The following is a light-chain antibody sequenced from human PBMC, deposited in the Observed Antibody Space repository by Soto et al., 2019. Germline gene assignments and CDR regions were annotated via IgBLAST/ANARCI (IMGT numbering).Light chain of an antibody. CDR3: ESWDINTHVV. V-gene: IGLV4-60*02. J-gene: IGLJ2*01. Sequence: QPVLTQSSSASASLGSSVKLTCTQSSGHSSYIIAWHQQQPGKAPRYLMKLEGSGSYNKGSGVPDRFSGSSSGADRYLTISNLQFEDEADYYCESWDINTHVVFGGGTKLTVL. CDR1: SGHSSYI. CDR2: LEGSGSY.